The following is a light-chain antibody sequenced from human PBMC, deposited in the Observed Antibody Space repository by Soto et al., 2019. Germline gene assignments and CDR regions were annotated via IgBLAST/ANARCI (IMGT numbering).Light chain of an antibody. V-gene: IGKV3-20*01. J-gene: IGKJ2*01. Sequence: EIVVTQSPGTLSLSPGERATLSCRASQSVSSSYLAWYQQKPGQAPRLLIYGASSRATGIPDRFSGSGSGTDFTLTISRLEPEDFAVYYCQQYGSSPGNTFGQGTKLEIK. CDR3: QQYGSSPGNT. CDR1: QSVSSSY. CDR2: GAS.